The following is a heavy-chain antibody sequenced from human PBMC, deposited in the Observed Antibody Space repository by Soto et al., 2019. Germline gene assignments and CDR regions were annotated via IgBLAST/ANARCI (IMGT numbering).Heavy chain of an antibody. Sequence: GGSLRLSCAASGFTFSSYAMHWVRQAPGKGLEWVAVISYDGSNKYYADSVKGRFTISRDNSKNTLYLQMNSLRAEDTAVYYCARDLTVTTASWNWFDPWGQGTLFTVSS. J-gene: IGHJ5*02. D-gene: IGHD4-17*01. CDR3: ARDLTVTTASWNWFDP. CDR1: GFTFSSYA. V-gene: IGHV3-30-3*01. CDR2: ISYDGSNK.